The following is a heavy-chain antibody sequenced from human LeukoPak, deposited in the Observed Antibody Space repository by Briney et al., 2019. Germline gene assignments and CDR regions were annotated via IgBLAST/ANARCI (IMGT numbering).Heavy chain of an antibody. CDR2: IRYDGSNK. D-gene: IGHD3-22*01. V-gene: IGHV3-30*02. CDR3: AKPTVPYYYDSSGYYYGLGY. J-gene: IGHJ4*02. CDR1: GFTFSSYG. Sequence: GGSLRLSCGVSGFTFSSYGMHWVLQAPGKGLEWLAFIRYDGSNKYYADSVKGRFTISRDNSKNTLYLQMNSLRAEDTAVYYCAKPTVPYYYDSSGYYYGLGYWGQGTLVTVSS.